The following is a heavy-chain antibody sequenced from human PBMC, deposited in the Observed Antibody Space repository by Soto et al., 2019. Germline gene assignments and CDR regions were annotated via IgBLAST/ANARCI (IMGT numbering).Heavy chain of an antibody. D-gene: IGHD3-16*01. CDR2: IKQDESQK. CDR3: AKSWGYGMDV. V-gene: IGHV3-7*03. Sequence: ESGGGLVQPGGSRRLSCEASGFTFSRYWMTWVRQAPGKGLEWVANIKQDESQKYYVDSVKGRFTISRDNARNSLFLQMNSLRAEDTAIYYCAKSWGYGMDVWGQGTTVTVSS. J-gene: IGHJ6*02. CDR1: GFTFSRYW.